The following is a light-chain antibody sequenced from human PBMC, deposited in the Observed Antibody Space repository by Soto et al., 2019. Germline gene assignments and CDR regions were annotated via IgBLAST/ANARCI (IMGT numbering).Light chain of an antibody. J-gene: IGKJ5*01. V-gene: IGKV3-20*01. CDR1: QSVSSNF. CDR2: AAS. Sequence: EIVLTQSPGTLSLSPGERATLSCRASQSVSSNFLAWYQQKPGQAPRLLIYAASSRAIVIPEGFSGSGSGTEFTLTISRLEPGDFAVYYCQQYGSSPITFGQGTRLEIK. CDR3: QQYGSSPIT.